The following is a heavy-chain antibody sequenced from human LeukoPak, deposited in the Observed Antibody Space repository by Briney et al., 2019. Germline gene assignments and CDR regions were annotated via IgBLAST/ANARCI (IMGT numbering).Heavy chain of an antibody. J-gene: IGHJ4*02. Sequence: GGSLRLSCAASGFTFSSYAMHWDRQAPGKGLEWVAVISYDGSNKYYADSVKGRFTISRDNSKNTLYLQMNSLRAEDTAVYYCARDRQAYFDYWGQGTLVTVSS. CDR2: ISYDGSNK. V-gene: IGHV3-30-3*01. CDR1: GFTFSSYA. CDR3: ARDRQAYFDY. D-gene: IGHD6-6*01.